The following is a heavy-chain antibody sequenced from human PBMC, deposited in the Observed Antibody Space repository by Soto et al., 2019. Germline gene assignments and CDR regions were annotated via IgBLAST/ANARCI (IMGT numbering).Heavy chain of an antibody. CDR3: ARSVAVPGAHIDY. D-gene: IGHD6-19*01. V-gene: IGHV4-59*01. Sequence: SETLSLTCSVSGGSISGSYWSWIRQSPGKGLEWLGYVYYTGSTNYSPSLRSRVSVSVDTSKNEFSLRLSSVTAADTAVYFCARSVAVPGAHIDYWGQGTQVTVSS. CDR1: GGSISGSY. CDR2: VYYTGST. J-gene: IGHJ4*02.